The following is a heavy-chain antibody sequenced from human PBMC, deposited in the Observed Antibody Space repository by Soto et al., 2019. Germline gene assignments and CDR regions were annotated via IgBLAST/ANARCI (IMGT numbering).Heavy chain of an antibody. CDR2: ISYDGSNK. CDR1: GFTFSSYG. V-gene: IGHV3-30*18. CDR3: AKDLLSGTFGY. Sequence: GGSLRLSCAASGFTFSSYGMHWVRQAPGKGLEWVAVISYDGSNKYYADSVKGRFTISRDNSKNTLYLQMNSLRAEDTAVYYCAKDLLSGTFGYWGQGTLVTVSS. J-gene: IGHJ4*02.